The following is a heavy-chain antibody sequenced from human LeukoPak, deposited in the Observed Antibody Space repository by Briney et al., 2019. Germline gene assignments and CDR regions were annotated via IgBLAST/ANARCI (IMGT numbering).Heavy chain of an antibody. CDR3: ARESVSYYGSGSYFDY. D-gene: IGHD3-10*01. CDR2: IYTSGST. Sequence: ASETLSLTCTVSGGSISSGNYYWSWIRQPAGTGLEWIGRIYTSGSTNYNPSLKSRVTMSVDTSKNQFSLKLSSVTAADTAVYYCARESVSYYGSGSYFDYWGQGTLVTVSS. CDR1: GGSISSGNYY. J-gene: IGHJ4*02. V-gene: IGHV4-61*02.